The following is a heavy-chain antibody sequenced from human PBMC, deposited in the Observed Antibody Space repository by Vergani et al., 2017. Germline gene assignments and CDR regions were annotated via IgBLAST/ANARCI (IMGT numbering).Heavy chain of an antibody. CDR3: ARIRRRGRSGYDIFDF. D-gene: IGHD5-12*01. Sequence: QITLKESGPTLVKPTQTLTLTCTFSGFSLNTRGVSVAWIRQPPGKALDWLALIYWNDDQHYSPSLNNRVTITKDTSKNQVVLTMTNMDPVDTATYYCARIRRRGRSGYDIFDFWGQGILGTVAS. J-gene: IGHJ4*02. CDR1: GFSLNTRGVS. CDR2: IYWNDDQ. V-gene: IGHV2-5*01.